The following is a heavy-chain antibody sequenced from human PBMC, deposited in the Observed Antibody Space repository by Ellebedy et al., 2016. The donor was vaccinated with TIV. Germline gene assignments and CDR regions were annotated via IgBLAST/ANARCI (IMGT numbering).Heavy chain of an antibody. Sequence: GESLKISCAASGFTFSGYCMHWVRQPPGKGLVWISRIATDGSSTTYADSVKGRFSISRDNAKNTLYLHMSSLRAEDTAVYYCVRDKQDYGGGYYFDGMDVWGQGTMVTISS. J-gene: IGHJ6*02. CDR1: GFTFSGYC. CDR2: IATDGSST. D-gene: IGHD4-23*01. V-gene: IGHV3-74*01. CDR3: VRDKQDYGGGYYFDGMDV.